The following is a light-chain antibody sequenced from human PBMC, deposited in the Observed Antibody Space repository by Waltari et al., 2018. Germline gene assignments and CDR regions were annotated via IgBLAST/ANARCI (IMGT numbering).Light chain of an antibody. CDR3: QHYVRLPVT. Sequence: EILMTQSPGPLSLSPGESATLSCRASQSVGRSLTWYQQKPGQAPRLLIYGASSRATGIPDRFSGSGSETDFTLTISRLEPEDFALYYCQHYVRLPVTFGQGTKVDIK. CDR2: GAS. J-gene: IGKJ1*01. V-gene: IGKV3-20*01. CDR1: QSVGRS.